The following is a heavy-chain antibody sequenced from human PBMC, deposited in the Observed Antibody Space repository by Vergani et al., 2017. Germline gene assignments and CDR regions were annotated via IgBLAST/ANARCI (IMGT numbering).Heavy chain of an antibody. Sequence: QVQLQESGPGLVKPSQTLSLTCTVSGGSISSGSYYWSWIRQPAGKGLEWIGRIYTRGSTNYNPSLKSRVTMSVDTSKNQFSLKLGSVTAADTAVYYCARDSDGEFMRGSYSNYYYYMDVWGRGTTVTVSS. D-gene: IGHD1-26*01. V-gene: IGHV4-61*02. CDR3: ARDSDGEFMRGSYSNYYYYMDV. CDR2: IYTRGST. CDR1: GGSISSGSYY. J-gene: IGHJ6*03.